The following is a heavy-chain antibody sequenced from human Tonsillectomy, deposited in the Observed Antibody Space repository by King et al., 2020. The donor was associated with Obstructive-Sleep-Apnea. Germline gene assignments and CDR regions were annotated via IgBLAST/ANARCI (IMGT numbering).Heavy chain of an antibody. V-gene: IGHV3-30*04. CDR1: GFTFSSYA. CDR2: ISYDGSNK. CDR3: ARDGWNGY. D-gene: IGHD1-1*01. J-gene: IGHJ4*02. Sequence: QVQLVESGGGVVQPGRSLRLSCAASGFTFSSYAMHWVRQAPGKGLEWVALISYDGSNKYFADSVKGRFTISRDNSKNTLDLQMNSLRVEDTAVYYCARDGWNGYWGQGTLVTVSS.